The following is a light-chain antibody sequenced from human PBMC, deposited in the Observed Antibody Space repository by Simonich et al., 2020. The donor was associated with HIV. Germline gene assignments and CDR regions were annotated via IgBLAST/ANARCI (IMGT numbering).Light chain of an antibody. J-gene: IGKJ4*01. V-gene: IGKV3-11*01. Sequence: EIVLTQSPATLSLSPGERATLSCRASQSVYSYLAWYQQKPGQAPRLLIYDASNRATCIPARFSGSGSGTDFTLTISSLEPEDFAVYYCQQRYSWPPLTFGGGTNVEI. CDR1: QSVYSY. CDR3: QQRYSWPPLT. CDR2: DAS.